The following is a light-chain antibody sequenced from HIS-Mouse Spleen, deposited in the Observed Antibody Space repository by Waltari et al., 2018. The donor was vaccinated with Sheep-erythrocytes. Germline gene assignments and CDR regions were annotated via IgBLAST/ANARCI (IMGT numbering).Light chain of an antibody. J-gene: IGLJ1*01. CDR1: SSDFGGYNY. V-gene: IGLV2-11*01. CDR3: CSYAGSYNHV. Sequence: QSALTQPRSVSGSPGQSVTISCTGTSSDFGGYNYVSWYQQHPGKAPKPMIYDVSKRPSGVPDRFSGSKSGNTASLTISGLQAEDDADYYCCSYAGSYNHVFATGTKVTVL. CDR2: DVS.